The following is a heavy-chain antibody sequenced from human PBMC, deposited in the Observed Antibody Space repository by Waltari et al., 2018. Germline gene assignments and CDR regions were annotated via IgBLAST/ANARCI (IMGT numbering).Heavy chain of an antibody. V-gene: IGHV3-21*01. CDR2: ISSSSSYI. J-gene: IGHJ6*02. CDR1: GSTFSIYT. Sequence: EVQLVEYGGGLVKPGGSLRLSCAASGSTFSIYTMYWVRQAPGKGLEWVSSISSSSSYIYYADSVKGRFTISRDNAKNSLYLQMNSLRAEDTAVYYCARDAEGMDVWGQGTTVTVSS. CDR3: ARDAEGMDV.